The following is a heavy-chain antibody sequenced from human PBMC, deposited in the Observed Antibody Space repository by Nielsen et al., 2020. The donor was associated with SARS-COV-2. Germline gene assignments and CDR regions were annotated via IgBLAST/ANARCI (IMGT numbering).Heavy chain of an antibody. CDR3: ARPDYGDYRYWYFDL. V-gene: IGHV4-34*01. D-gene: IGHD4-17*01. CDR2: VNHSGST. CDR1: GGSFSGYY. J-gene: IGHJ2*01. Sequence: SETLSLTCAVYGGSFSGYYWSWIRQPLGKGLEWIGEVNHSGSTNYNPSLKSRVTISVDTSKNQFSLKLSSVTAADTAVYYCARPDYGDYRYWYFDLWGRGTLVTVSS.